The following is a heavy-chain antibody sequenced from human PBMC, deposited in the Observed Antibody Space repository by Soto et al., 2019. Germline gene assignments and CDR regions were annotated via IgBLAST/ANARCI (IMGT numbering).Heavy chain of an antibody. J-gene: IGHJ4*02. D-gene: IGHD6-19*01. CDR3: AKPGIAVAGTGGFDY. CDR1: GYTFTTYD. CDR2: INPNSGNT. Sequence: ASVKVSCKASGYTFTTYDINWVRQATGQGLEWMGWINPNSGNTDYAQKFQGRVTMTRDTSTNTAYMELSNLRSGDTAVYYCAKPGIAVAGTGGFDYWGQGTLVTVSS. V-gene: IGHV1-8*01.